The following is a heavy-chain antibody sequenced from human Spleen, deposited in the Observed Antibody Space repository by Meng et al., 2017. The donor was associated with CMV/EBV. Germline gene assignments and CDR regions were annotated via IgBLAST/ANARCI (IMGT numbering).Heavy chain of an antibody. CDR1: GFTFSSYA. Sequence: GGSLRLSCAASGFTFSSYAMSWVRQAPGKGLEWVSAIRGSGGSTYYADSVKGRFTISRDNAKNSLFLQMNSLRAVDTAVYFCARDGRWSEPFDFWCQGMLVTVSS. V-gene: IGHV3-23*01. CDR2: IRGSGGST. CDR3: ARDGRWSEPFDF. D-gene: IGHD3-3*01. J-gene: IGHJ4*02.